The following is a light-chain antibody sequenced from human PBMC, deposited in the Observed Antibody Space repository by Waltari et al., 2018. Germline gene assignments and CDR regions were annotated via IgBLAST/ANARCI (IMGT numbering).Light chain of an antibody. Sequence: DIVVTQSPLSLPVTPGEPASISCRSSQSLLHSNGNIYLDWYLQKPGQSPQLLIYLGSNRASGVPDRFSGSGSGTDFTLKISRVEAEDVGVYYCMQSLQALWTFGQGTKVEIK. CDR1: QSLLHSNGNIY. CDR3: MQSLQALWT. V-gene: IGKV2-28*01. CDR2: LGS. J-gene: IGKJ1*01.